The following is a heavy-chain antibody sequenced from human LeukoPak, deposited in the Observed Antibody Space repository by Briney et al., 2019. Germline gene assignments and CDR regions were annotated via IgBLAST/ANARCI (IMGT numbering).Heavy chain of an antibody. CDR2: INDDGSAQ. D-gene: IGHD1-14*01. Sequence: GGSLRLSCVASGFTFGSSWMTWVRQSPGKGLEWVASINDDGSAQYYVDSVKGRFTISRDNSKNTMSVQMDDLRAEDTAVYYCTRYNNDHFDYWGQGTLVTVSS. CDR3: TRYNNDHFDY. J-gene: IGHJ4*02. CDR1: GFTFGSSW. V-gene: IGHV3-7*01.